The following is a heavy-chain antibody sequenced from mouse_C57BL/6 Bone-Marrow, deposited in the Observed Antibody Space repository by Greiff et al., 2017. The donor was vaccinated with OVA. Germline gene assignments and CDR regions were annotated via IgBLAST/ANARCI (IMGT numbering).Heavy chain of an antibody. Sequence: EVQLVESVPELVRPGASVKLSCTASGFTIKNTYMHWVKQRPEQSLEWIGRIDPENDSTNYAPKFQGKATMTADTSSNTAYLQLSSLSSEDTAVYCCARGNVGSSFYAMDDWGKGTTVTVSS. CDR1: GFTIKNTY. V-gene: IGHV14-3*01. CDR2: IDPENDST. D-gene: IGHD1-1*01. CDR3: ARGNVGSSFYAMDD. J-gene: IGHJ4*01.